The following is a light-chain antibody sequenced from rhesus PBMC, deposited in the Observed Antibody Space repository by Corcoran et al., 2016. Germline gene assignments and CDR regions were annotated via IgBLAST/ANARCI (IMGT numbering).Light chain of an antibody. J-gene: IGKJ1*01. V-gene: IGKV1-74*01. Sequence: DIQMTQSPSSLSASVGDRVTITCRSSESVNNYLNWYQQKPGKAPMHLIFRAFTLQSGVPSRLRGSGSGTHYTFTISSLQPENFAPYICQQHTSYPRTFGQGAKVEVK. CDR2: RAF. CDR3: QQHTSYPRT. CDR1: ESVNNY.